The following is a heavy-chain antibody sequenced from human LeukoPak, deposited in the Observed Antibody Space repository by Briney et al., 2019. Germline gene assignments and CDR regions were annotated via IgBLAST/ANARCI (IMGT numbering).Heavy chain of an antibody. J-gene: IGHJ4*02. V-gene: IGHV1-69*01. CDR3: ARSLHDFWSGYADY. D-gene: IGHD3-3*01. CDR1: GGTFSSYA. CDR2: IIPIFGTA. Sequence: SSVEVSCKASGGTFSSYAISWVLQAPGQGLEWMGGIIPIFGTANYAQKFQGRVTITADESTSTAYMELSSLRSEDTAVYYCARSLHDFWSGYADYWGQGTLVTVSS.